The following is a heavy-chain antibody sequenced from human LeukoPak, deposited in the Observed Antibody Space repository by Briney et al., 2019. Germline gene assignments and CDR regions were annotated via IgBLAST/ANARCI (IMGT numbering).Heavy chain of an antibody. CDR1: GYTFTSYD. CDR2: MNPYSGNT. CDR3: ARDPSNTSGRYTYFDY. J-gene: IGHJ4*02. Sequence: EASVKVSCKASGYTFTSYDINWVRQATGQGLEWMGWMNPYSGNTGSAQKFQGRVTMTRNTSINTAYMEVRSLRSEDSAVYYCARDPSNTSGRYTYFDYWGQGTLVTVSS. D-gene: IGHD3-16*02. V-gene: IGHV1-8*01.